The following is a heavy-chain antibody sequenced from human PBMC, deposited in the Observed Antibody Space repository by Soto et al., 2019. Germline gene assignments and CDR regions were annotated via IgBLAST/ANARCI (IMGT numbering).Heavy chain of an antibody. D-gene: IGHD2-8*01. J-gene: IGHJ5*02. V-gene: IGHV4-39*01. CDR2: VYNSGQT. Sequence: QVDLLESVPGLVKPSETLSLTCTVAGGSMTRSGYYWGGIRQPPGNELPYIGSVYNSGQTYYNPSLTSPVTIAIDTSKNQFSLSLRSVTAADTAVYFCGRRGRTSNGDWFDLWGQGILVTVSS. CDR1: GGSMTRSGYY. CDR3: GRRGRTSNGDWFDL.